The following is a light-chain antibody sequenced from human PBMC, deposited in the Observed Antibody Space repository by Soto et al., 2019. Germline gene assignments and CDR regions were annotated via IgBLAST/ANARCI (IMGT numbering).Light chain of an antibody. CDR2: GAS. CDR1: QGVGSD. J-gene: IGKJ1*01. Sequence: EVVLTQSPATLSLSAGDRATLSCRASQGVGSDLAWYQQKPGQAPRHLIFGASTRATGIPARFSGSGSGTESTLIISSLRYEDSAVYYCQQYNDWTRTFGQGTKVDIK. V-gene: IGKV3-15*01. CDR3: QQYNDWTRT.